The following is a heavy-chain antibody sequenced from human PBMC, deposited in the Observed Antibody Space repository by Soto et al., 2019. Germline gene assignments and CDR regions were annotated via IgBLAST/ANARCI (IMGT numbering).Heavy chain of an antibody. Sequence: QLQLQESGSGLVKPSQTLSLTCVVSGGSISSGGYSWSWIRQPPGKGLEWIGYIYHSGSTYYNPSLKSRVTISVDTSKNQFSLKLSSVTAAETAVYYCARGRGYSYGYGYWGQGTLVTVSS. CDR2: IYHSGST. V-gene: IGHV4-30-2*01. CDR1: GGSISSGGYS. J-gene: IGHJ4*02. CDR3: ARGRGYSYGYGY. D-gene: IGHD5-18*01.